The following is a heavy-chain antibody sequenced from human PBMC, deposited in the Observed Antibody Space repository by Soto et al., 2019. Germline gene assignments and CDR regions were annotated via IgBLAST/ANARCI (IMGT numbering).Heavy chain of an antibody. D-gene: IGHD3-9*01. Sequence: PGGSLRLSCAASGFTFSSYAMSWVRQAPGKGLEWVSAISGSGGSTYYADSVKGRFTISRDNSKNTLYLQMNSLRAEDTAVYYCAKDNNYDILTGYYWNWGQGTLVTVSS. V-gene: IGHV3-23*01. CDR2: ISGSGGST. CDR1: GFTFSSYA. J-gene: IGHJ4*02. CDR3: AKDNNYDILTGYYWN.